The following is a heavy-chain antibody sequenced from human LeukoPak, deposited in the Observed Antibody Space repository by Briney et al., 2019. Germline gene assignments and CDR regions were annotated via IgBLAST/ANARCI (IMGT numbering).Heavy chain of an antibody. CDR2: IYYSGST. D-gene: IGHD6-19*01. CDR3: ARDRGAVAGIDF. J-gene: IGHJ4*02. CDR1: GGSISSYY. Sequence: SETLSLTCTVSGGSISSYYWSWIRQPPGKGLEWIGYIYYSGSTNYNPSLKSRVTISVDTSKNQFSLKLTSVTAADTAVYYCARDRGAVAGIDFWGQGTPATVSS. V-gene: IGHV4-59*01.